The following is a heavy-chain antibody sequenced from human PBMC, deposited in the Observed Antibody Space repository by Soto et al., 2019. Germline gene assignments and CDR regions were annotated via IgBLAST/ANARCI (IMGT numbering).Heavy chain of an antibody. CDR3: ARDYYDSSGYYGFDY. Sequence: SETLSLTCTVSGGSISSYYWSWIRQPPGKGLEWIGYIYYSGSTNYNPSLKSRVTISVDTSKNQFSLKLSSVTAADTAVYYCARDYYDSSGYYGFDYWGQGTLVTVSS. CDR1: GGSISSYY. V-gene: IGHV4-59*01. CDR2: IYYSGST. D-gene: IGHD3-22*01. J-gene: IGHJ4*02.